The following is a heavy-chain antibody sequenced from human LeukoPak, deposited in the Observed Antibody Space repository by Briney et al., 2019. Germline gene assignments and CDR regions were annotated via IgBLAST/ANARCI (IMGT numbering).Heavy chain of an antibody. J-gene: IGHJ3*02. V-gene: IGHV3-74*01. Sequence: PGGSLRLSCAASGFTFSSYWMHWVRQAPGKGLAWVSRINSDGSSTSYADSVKGRFTISRGNAKNTLYLQMNSLRAEDTAVYYCARDLRYNWNFDAFDIWGQGTMVTVSS. CDR2: INSDGSST. D-gene: IGHD1-7*01. CDR1: GFTFSSYW. CDR3: ARDLRYNWNFDAFDI.